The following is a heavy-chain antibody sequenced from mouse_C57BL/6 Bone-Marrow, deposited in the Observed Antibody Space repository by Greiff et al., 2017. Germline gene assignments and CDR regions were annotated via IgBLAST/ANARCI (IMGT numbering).Heavy chain of an antibody. V-gene: IGHV4-1*01. CDR3: ARPFFGWYFDV. D-gene: IGHD3-1*01. CDR2: INPDSSTI. CDR1: GVDFSRYW. Sequence: GVDFSRYWMSWVRRAPGKGLEWIGEINPDSSTINYAPSLKDKFIISRDNAKNTLYLQMSKVRSEDTALYYCARPFFGWYFDVWGTGTTVTVSS. J-gene: IGHJ1*03.